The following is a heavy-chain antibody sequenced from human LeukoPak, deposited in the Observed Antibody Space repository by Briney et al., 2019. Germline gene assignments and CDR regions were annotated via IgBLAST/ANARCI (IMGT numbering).Heavy chain of an antibody. V-gene: IGHV4-59*01. CDR2: IFYSGST. CDR1: GGSFSGYY. J-gene: IGHJ4*02. CDR3: ARALYYYGSGSYGVHYDY. Sequence: SETLSLTCAVYGGSFSGYYWSWIRQPPGKGLEWIGYIFYSGSTNYNPSLKSRVTISVDTSKNQFSLKLSSVTAADTAVYYCARALYYYGSGSYGVHYDYWGQGTLVTVSS. D-gene: IGHD3-10*01.